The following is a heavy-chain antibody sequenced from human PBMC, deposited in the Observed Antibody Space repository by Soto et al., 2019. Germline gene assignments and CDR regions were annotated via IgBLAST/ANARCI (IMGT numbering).Heavy chain of an antibody. CDR3: ATRHDYGGNSDAFDI. V-gene: IGHV1-24*01. CDR1: GYTLTELS. Sequence: ASVKVSCKVSGYTLTELSMHSVRQAPGKGLEWMGGFDPEDGETIYAQKFQGRVTMTEDTSTDTAYMELSSLRSEDTAVYYCATRHDYGGNSDAFDIWGQGTMVTVSS. CDR2: FDPEDGET. J-gene: IGHJ3*02. D-gene: IGHD4-17*01.